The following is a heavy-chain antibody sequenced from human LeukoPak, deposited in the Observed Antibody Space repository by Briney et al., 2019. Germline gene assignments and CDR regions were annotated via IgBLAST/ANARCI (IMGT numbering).Heavy chain of an antibody. CDR1: GGSISSYY. D-gene: IGHD1-1*01. V-gene: IGHV4-59*01. J-gene: IGHJ5*02. CDR2: ISYSGST. Sequence: SETLSLTCTVSGGSISSYYWSWIRQPPGKGLEWMGYISYSGSTNFNPSLKSRVTISVDTSKNQFSLKLSSVTAADTAVYYCAREGTAGTNLNWFDPWGQGTLVTVSS. CDR3: AREGTAGTNLNWFDP.